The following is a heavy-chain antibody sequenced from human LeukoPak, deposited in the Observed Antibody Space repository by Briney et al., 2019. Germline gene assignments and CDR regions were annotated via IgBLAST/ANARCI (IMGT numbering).Heavy chain of an antibody. D-gene: IGHD3-16*01. CDR2: ISSGGGAT. Sequence: GGSLRLSCAASGFTFSDYAMSWVRQAPGKGLEWVSAISSGGGATYYADSLRGRFTISRDNSKNTLFLQMNSLGAEDTAVYYCAKGRGGLNYFDYWGQGTLVTVSS. CDR1: GFTFSDYA. J-gene: IGHJ4*02. CDR3: AKGRGGLNYFDY. V-gene: IGHV3-23*01.